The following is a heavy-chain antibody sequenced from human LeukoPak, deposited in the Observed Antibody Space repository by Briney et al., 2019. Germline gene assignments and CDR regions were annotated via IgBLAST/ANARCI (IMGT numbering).Heavy chain of an antibody. Sequence: SETLSLTCTVSGGSINSYYWSWIRQPAGKGLEWIGRIYSSGSTNCNPSLRSRVSMSVDTSKNQFSLKLTSVTAADTAVYYSGRVGKATVVAMWGQGILVTVSS. CDR1: GGSINSYY. CDR2: IYSSGST. D-gene: IGHD4-23*01. J-gene: IGHJ4*02. CDR3: GRVGKATVVAM. V-gene: IGHV4-4*07.